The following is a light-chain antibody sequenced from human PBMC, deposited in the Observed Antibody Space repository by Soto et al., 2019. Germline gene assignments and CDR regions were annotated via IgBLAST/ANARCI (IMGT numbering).Light chain of an antibody. CDR3: QQHNSWPPT. CDR1: QSVRSN. CDR2: GAS. J-gene: IGKJ1*01. V-gene: IGKV3-15*01. Sequence: EIVMTQSPATLSVSPEERVTLSCRASQSVRSNLAWYQQKPGQAPRLLISGASTRATGVPARFSGSGSGTECTLTISSLQSEDFALYHCQQHNSWPPTFGQGTKVEIK.